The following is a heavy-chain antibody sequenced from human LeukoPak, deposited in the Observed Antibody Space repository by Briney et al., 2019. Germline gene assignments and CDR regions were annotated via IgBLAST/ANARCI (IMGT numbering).Heavy chain of an antibody. CDR1: GFTSGTYW. CDR3: ARDRGSSGWYEFDY. V-gene: IGHV3-7*01. Sequence: GGSLRLSCAASGFTSGTYWMSWVRQAPGKGLEWVANIKQDGSEKYYVDSVRGRFTISRDNAKNSLYLQMNSLRAEDTAVYHCARDRGSSGWYEFDYWGQGTLVTVSS. CDR2: IKQDGSEK. J-gene: IGHJ4*02. D-gene: IGHD6-19*01.